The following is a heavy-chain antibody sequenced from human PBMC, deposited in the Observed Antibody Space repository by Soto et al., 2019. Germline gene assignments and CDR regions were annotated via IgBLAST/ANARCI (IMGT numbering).Heavy chain of an antibody. CDR3: ARADRTLVTSYSLDV. J-gene: IGHJ6*02. V-gene: IGHV4-34*01. CDR2: INHSGTI. D-gene: IGHD2-21*02. CDR1: GGAFSGYY. Sequence: SETLSLTCAVYGGAFSGYYWTWIRQPPGKGLEWIGEINHSGTINFNPSLKSRLTISLDTSKKHFSLKLSSVTDADTAAYYCARADRTLVTSYSLDVWGQGTTVTVSS.